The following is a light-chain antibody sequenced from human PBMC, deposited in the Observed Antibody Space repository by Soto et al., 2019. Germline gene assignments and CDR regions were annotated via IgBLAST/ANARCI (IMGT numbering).Light chain of an antibody. CDR3: CSYAGSSTPFV. J-gene: IGLJ1*01. V-gene: IGLV2-23*01. CDR1: SSDVGSYNL. CDR2: EGS. Sequence: QSALTQPASVSGSPGQSITISCTGTSSDVGSYNLVSWYQQHPGKAPKLMIYEGSKRPSGVSNRFSGSKSGNTASLTISGLQAEDEADDDCCSYAGSSTPFVFGTGTKVTVL.